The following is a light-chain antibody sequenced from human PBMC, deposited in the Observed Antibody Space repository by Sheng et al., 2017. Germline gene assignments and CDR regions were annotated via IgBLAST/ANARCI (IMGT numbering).Light chain of an antibody. V-gene: IGKV3-15*01. CDR3: QHYNNWPLYS. J-gene: IGKJ2*03. CDR2: DTY. CDR1: QSVGSN. Sequence: EIVMTQSPATLSVSPGERTTLSCRAGQSVGSNLAWYQQKPGQAPRLLIYDTYTRATGIPARFSGSGSGTDFTLTISGLQSEDFAVYYCQHYNNWPLYSFGQGTKLEIK.